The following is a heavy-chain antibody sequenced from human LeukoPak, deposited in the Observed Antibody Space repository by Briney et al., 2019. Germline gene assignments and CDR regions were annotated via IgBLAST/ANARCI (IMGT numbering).Heavy chain of an antibody. D-gene: IGHD1-14*01. J-gene: IGHJ4*02. Sequence: QTGGSLRLSCAVSGFTFSSYAMHWVRQAPGKGLEWVAVISYDGSNKYYADSVKGRFTISRDNSKNTLYLQMNSLRAEDTAVYYCAREPDRGFDYWGQGTLVTVSS. CDR2: ISYDGSNK. CDR3: AREPDRGFDY. CDR1: GFTFSSYA. V-gene: IGHV3-30-3*01.